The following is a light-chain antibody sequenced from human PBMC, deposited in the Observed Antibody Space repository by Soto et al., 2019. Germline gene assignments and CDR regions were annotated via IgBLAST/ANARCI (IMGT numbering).Light chain of an antibody. V-gene: IGLV2-14*01. Sequence: QSVLTQPASVSGSPGQSITISCTGTGSDVGGYDYVSWYQHHPGKAPKVMIYEVTNRPSGVSNRFSGSKSGNTASLTISGLLAEDEADYYCSSYTSSSHYVFGTGTKVTV. CDR2: EVT. CDR1: GSDVGGYDY. J-gene: IGLJ1*01. CDR3: SSYTSSSHYV.